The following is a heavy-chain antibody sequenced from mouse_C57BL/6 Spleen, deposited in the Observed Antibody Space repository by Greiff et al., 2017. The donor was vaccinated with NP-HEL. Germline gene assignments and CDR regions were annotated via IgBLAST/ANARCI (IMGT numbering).Heavy chain of an antibody. D-gene: IGHD2-3*01. CDR2: IYPGDGDT. CDR3: ARRVGYYRAMDY. Sequence: QVQLQQSGAELVKPGASVKISCKASGYAFSSYWMNWVKQRPGKGLEWIGQIYPGDGDTNYNGKFKGKATLTADKSSSTAYMQLSSLTSEDSAVYFCARRVGYYRAMDYWGQGTSVTVSS. CDR1: GYAFSSYW. V-gene: IGHV1-80*01. J-gene: IGHJ4*01.